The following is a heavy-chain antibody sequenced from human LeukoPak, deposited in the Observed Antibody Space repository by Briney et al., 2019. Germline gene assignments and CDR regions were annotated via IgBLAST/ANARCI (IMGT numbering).Heavy chain of an antibody. Sequence: GSVKVSCKASGYTFTSYGISWVRQAPGQGLEWMGWISAYNGNTNYAQKLQGRVTMTTDTSTSTAYMELRSLRSDDTAVYYCARDFVTMYYYDSSGFDYWGQGTLVTVSS. J-gene: IGHJ4*02. CDR1: GYTFTSYG. CDR2: ISAYNGNT. CDR3: ARDFVTMYYYDSSGFDY. D-gene: IGHD3-22*01. V-gene: IGHV1-18*01.